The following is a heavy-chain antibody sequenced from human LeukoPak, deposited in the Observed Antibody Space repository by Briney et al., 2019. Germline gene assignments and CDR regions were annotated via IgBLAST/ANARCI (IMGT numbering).Heavy chain of an antibody. D-gene: IGHD1-7*01. CDR3: ARDRSTGITGTSGYFDY. Sequence: SETLSLTCTVSGGSISSGDCYWSWIRQPPGKGLEWIGYIYYSGSTYYNPSLKSRVTISVDTSKNQFSLKLSSVTAADTAVYYCARDRSTGITGTSGYFDYWGQGTLVTVSS. CDR2: IYYSGST. J-gene: IGHJ4*02. V-gene: IGHV4-30-4*08. CDR1: GGSISSGDCY.